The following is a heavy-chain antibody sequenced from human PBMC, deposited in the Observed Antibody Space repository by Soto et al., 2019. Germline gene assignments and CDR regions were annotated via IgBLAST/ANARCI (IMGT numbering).Heavy chain of an antibody. J-gene: IGHJ1*01. Sequence: SVKVSCKASGGTFSSYAISWVRQAPGQGLEGMGGIIPIFGTANYAQKFQGRVTITADESTSTAYMELSSLRSEDTAVYYCARDHGDSSGYYSSKHWGQGTMVTVYS. CDR3: ARDHGDSSGYYSSKH. D-gene: IGHD3-22*01. CDR2: IIPIFGTA. V-gene: IGHV1-69*13. CDR1: GGTFSSYA.